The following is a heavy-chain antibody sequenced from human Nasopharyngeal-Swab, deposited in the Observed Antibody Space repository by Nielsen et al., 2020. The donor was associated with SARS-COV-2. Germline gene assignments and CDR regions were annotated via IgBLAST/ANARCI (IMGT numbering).Heavy chain of an antibody. Sequence: GESLKISCAASGFTFSSYWMSWVRQAPGKGLEWVAVIWYDGSNKYYADSVKGRFTISRDNSKNTLYLQMNSLRAEDTAVYYCARAWELHYFDYWGQGTLVTVSS. CDR1: GFTFSSYW. J-gene: IGHJ4*02. V-gene: IGHV3-33*08. D-gene: IGHD1-26*01. CDR2: IWYDGSNK. CDR3: ARAWELHYFDY.